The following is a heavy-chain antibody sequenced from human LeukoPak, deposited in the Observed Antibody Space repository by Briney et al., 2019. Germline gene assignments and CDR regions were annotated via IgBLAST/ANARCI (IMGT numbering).Heavy chain of an antibody. Sequence: PSETLSLTCTVSGGSISSYYWSWIRQPPGKGLEWIGYIYYSGSTNYNPSLKSRVTISVDTSKNQFSLKLSSVTAADTAVYYCARYRKVGIFGVGGAFDIWGQGTMVTVSS. V-gene: IGHV4-59*01. D-gene: IGHD3-3*01. J-gene: IGHJ3*02. CDR3: ARYRKVGIFGVGGAFDI. CDR1: GGSISSYY. CDR2: IYYSGST.